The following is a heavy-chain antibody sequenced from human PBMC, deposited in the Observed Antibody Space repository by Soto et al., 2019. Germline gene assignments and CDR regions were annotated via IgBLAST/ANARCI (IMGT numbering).Heavy chain of an antibody. J-gene: IGHJ1*01. D-gene: IGHD6-13*01. CDR1: GYTLTSYA. V-gene: IGHV1-69*04. Sequence: SVKVSCKASGYTLTSYAMHWVRQAPGQGLEWMGRIIPILGIANYAQKFQGRVTITADKSTSTAYMELSSLRSEDTAVYYCARAKTKQQLEEYFQHWGQGTLVTVSS. CDR2: IIPILGIA. CDR3: ARAKTKQQLEEYFQH.